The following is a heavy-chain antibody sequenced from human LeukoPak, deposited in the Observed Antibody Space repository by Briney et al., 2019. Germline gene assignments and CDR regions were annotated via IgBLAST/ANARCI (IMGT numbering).Heavy chain of an antibody. CDR1: GFTFDDYD. D-gene: IGHD3-22*01. CDR3: ARVQQYDKFDY. Sequence: GGSLRLSCAASGFTFDDYDLNWVRQAPGKGVDWVSGISWNGRDTAYAESLKGRFTISRDNAKNSLYLQMNSLRAEDTAFYYCARVQQYDKFDYWGQGTLVTVSS. J-gene: IGHJ4*02. V-gene: IGHV3-20*04. CDR2: ISWNGRDT.